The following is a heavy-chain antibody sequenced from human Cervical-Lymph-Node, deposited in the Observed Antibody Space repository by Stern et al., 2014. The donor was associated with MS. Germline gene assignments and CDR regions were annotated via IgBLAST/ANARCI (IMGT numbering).Heavy chain of an antibody. CDR2: MSYSGSS. Sequence: VQLEESGPGLVKPSETLSLTCTVSGGSISTYYWSWIRQSPGKGLEWIGYMSYSGSSNYNPSLRSRVTISVDTSKNQFSLKMNSVTAADTAVYYCARVGHSYGPALFDHWGQGTLVTVSS. J-gene: IGHJ4*02. D-gene: IGHD5-18*01. V-gene: IGHV4-59*01. CDR1: GGSISTYY. CDR3: ARVGHSYGPALFDH.